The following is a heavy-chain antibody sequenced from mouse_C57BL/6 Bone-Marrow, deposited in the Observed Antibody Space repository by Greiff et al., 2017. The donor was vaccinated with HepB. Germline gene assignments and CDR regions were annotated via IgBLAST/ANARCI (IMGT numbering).Heavy chain of an antibody. CDR2: FYPGSGSI. D-gene: IGHD2-4*01. CDR1: GYTFTEYS. CDR3: ARLEDRYDYDGAGAMDY. V-gene: IGHV1-62-2*01. J-gene: IGHJ4*01. Sequence: QVQLQQSGAELVKPGASVKLSCKASGYTFTEYSIHWVKQRPGQGLGWIGWFYPGSGSIKYNEKFKDKSTLTADKSSRTVYMELSSLTSEDSAVYFCARLEDRYDYDGAGAMDYWGQGTSVTVSS.